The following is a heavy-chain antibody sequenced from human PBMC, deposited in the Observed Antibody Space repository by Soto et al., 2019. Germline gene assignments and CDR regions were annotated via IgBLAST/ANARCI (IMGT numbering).Heavy chain of an antibody. CDR2: ISYDGTDE. J-gene: IGHJ4*02. V-gene: IGHV3-30*03. D-gene: IGHD5-18*01. Sequence: GGSLRLSCVASGFSFSSYGMHWVRQAPGKGLEWVAMISYDGTDEYYADSVKGRFTISRDNSKNAVYLQMNSLRPEDTAVYYCARDYSSYGPFDYWGQGTLVTVSS. CDR3: ARDYSSYGPFDY. CDR1: GFSFSSYG.